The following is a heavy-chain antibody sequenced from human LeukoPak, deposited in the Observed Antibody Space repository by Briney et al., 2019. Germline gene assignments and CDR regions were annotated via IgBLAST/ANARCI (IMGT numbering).Heavy chain of an antibody. D-gene: IGHD4/OR15-4a*01. CDR3: ARSGKGARKDGSFDY. CDR2: IIPIFGTA. CDR1: GGTFSSYA. J-gene: IGHJ4*02. Sequence: VSSVKVSCKASGGTFSSYAISWVRQAPGQGLEWMGGIIPIFGTANYAQKFQGRVTITADKSTSTAYMELSSLRSEDTAVYCCARSGKGARKDGSFDYWGQGTLVTVSS. V-gene: IGHV1-69*06.